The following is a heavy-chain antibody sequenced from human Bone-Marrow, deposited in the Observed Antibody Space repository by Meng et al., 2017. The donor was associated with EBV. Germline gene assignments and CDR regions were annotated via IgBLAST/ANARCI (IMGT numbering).Heavy chain of an antibody. J-gene: IGHJ4*02. CDR3: ASESGRGFTPDY. V-gene: IGHV1-69*01. CDR1: GGTCRSDA. Sequence: ESGAEVKNPGSSVKVSFRISGGTCRSDAVSWVRQAPGQGLEWMGGLFHMVGSPHHAQKFQRRVTIIADESTSTHSMELNSLRSEDTAMYYCASESGRGFTPDYWGQGTLVTVFS. CDR2: LFHMVGSP. D-gene: IGHD3-10*01.